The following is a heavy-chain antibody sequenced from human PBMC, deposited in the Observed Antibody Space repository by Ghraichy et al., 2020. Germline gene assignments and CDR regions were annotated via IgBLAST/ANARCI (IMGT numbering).Heavy chain of an antibody. Sequence: ASVKVSCKASGYSFTSYHISWVRQAPGQGLEWMGYVSPYNGDTNYAQQLQARVTMTTDTFTRIAYMELKSLRSDDTAVYYCARGGPWVGSSSTVEYYFDYWGQGTLVTVSS. D-gene: IGHD6-6*01. CDR1: GYSFTSYH. CDR2: VSPYNGDT. J-gene: IGHJ4*02. CDR3: ARGGPWVGSSSTVEYYFDY. V-gene: IGHV1-18*01.